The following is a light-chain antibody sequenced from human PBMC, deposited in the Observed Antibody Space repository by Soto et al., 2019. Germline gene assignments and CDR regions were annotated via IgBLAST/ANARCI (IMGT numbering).Light chain of an antibody. CDR2: GAS. Sequence: AIQLTQSPSSLSASVGDRVTITCRASQDITSSLAWYQQKAGKAPKLLIYGASILQSGVPSGFRGSGFGTDFALTISSLRAEDFAIYFCQQAKSYWSTFGGGTKVDI. V-gene: IGKV1-13*02. CDR3: QQAKSYWST. CDR1: QDITSS. J-gene: IGKJ4*01.